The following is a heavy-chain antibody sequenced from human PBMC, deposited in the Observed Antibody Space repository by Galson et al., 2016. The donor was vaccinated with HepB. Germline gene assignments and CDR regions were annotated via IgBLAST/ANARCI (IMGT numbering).Heavy chain of an antibody. D-gene: IGHD7-27*01. V-gene: IGHV3-23*01. CDR3: VKDPNWEAGC. J-gene: IGHJ4*02. Sequence: SLRLSCAASGFTFSNHDMNWVRQAPGKGLECISNINYRGESTSYVDSVKGRFTISRDNSRNTLYLQMDNLRAEDTAIYYCVKDPNWEAGCWGRGTPVTVSS. CDR2: INYRGEST. CDR1: GFTFSNHD.